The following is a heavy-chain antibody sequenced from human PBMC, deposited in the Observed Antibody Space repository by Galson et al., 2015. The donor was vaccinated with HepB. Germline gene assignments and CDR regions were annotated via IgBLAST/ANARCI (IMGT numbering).Heavy chain of an antibody. D-gene: IGHD2-2*01. CDR1: GYTFTSYY. Sequence: SVKVSCKASGYTFTSYYMHWVRQTPGQGLEWMGIINPSGGSTSYAQKFQGRVTMTRDTSTSTVYMELSSLRSEDTAVYYCATLSSTSGDIDYWGQGTLVTVSS. V-gene: IGHV1-46*01. CDR3: ATLSSTSGDIDY. J-gene: IGHJ4*02. CDR2: INPSGGST.